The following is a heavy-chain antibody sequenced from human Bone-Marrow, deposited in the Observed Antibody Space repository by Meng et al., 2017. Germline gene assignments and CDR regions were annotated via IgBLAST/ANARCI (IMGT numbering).Heavy chain of an antibody. V-gene: IGHV4-4*02. J-gene: IGHJ5*02. CDR3: ARVIYRPSGHNYFDP. D-gene: IGHD1-26*01. CDR2: IYHSGST. Sequence: QGQLQESGPGPVKPSGTLSLTCAVSGGSISSPNWWSWVRQPPGRGLEWIGEIYHSGSTTYNPSLLSRVTISVDKSKNQFSLKLSSVTAADTAIYYCARVIYRPSGHNYFDPWGQGTLVTVSS. CDR1: GGSISSPNW.